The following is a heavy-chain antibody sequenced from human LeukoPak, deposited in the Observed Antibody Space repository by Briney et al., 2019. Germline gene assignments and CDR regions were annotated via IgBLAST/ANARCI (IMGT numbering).Heavy chain of an antibody. CDR1: GFTFSGSA. Sequence: GGSLKLSCAASGFTFSGSAMHWVRQASGKGLEWVGRIRSKANSYATAYAASVKGRSTISRDDSKNTAYLQMNSLKSEDTAVYYCTRREDYSGSGSYYDLDYWGQGTLVTVSS. V-gene: IGHV3-73*01. CDR3: TRREDYSGSGSYYDLDY. J-gene: IGHJ4*02. CDR2: IRSKANSYAT. D-gene: IGHD3-10*01.